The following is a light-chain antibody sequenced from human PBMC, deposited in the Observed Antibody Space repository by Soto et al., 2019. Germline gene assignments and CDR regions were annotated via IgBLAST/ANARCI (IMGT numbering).Light chain of an antibody. Sequence: QSALTQPASVSWSPGQSITVSCTGTKNNLGSYDLVSWYQKYPDKAPTLLIYEATKRPSGISDRCSGSKSGFTASLTISGLRAEDEADYYCCSLEGSNALVVFGGGTKLTGL. CDR3: CSLEGSNALVV. CDR1: KNNLGSYDL. CDR2: EAT. J-gene: IGLJ2*01. V-gene: IGLV2-23*01.